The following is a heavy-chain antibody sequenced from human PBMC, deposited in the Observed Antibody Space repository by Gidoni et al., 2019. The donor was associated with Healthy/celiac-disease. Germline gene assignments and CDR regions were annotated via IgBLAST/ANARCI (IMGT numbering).Heavy chain of an antibody. Sequence: QVQLVQSGAEVKKPGSSVKVSCKASGGTFTRYAISWVRQAPGQGLEWMGGIIPIFGTANYAQKFQGRVTITADESTSTAYMELSSLRSEDTAVYYCARRPCGGSCYSKVSYYYYYGMDVWGQGTTVTVSS. D-gene: IGHD2-15*01. J-gene: IGHJ6*02. V-gene: IGHV1-69*01. CDR2: IIPIFGTA. CDR1: GGTFTRYA. CDR3: ARRPCGGSCYSKVSYYYYYGMDV.